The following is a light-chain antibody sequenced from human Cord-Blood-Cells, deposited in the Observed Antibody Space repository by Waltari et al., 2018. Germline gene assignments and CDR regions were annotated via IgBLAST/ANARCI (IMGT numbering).Light chain of an antibody. J-gene: IGLJ2*01. Sequence: YELTKPSPVYESQGQTARITSPGTEQGDKYACWYQQKPGQSPVLVIYQDSKRPSGIPERFSGSNSGNTAALTIIVTQARDEGGYYCQAGNSSTAVFGGRTRLTVL. CDR3: QAGNSSTAV. V-gene: IGLV3-1*01. CDR1: EQGDKY. CDR2: QDS.